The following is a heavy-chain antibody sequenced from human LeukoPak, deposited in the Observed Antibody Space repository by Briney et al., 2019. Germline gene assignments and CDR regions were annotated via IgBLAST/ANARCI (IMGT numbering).Heavy chain of an antibody. J-gene: IGHJ5*02. Sequence: SETLSLTCTVAGGSISSSSYYWGWIRQPPGKGREWIGSIYYSGSTYYNPSLKSRVTISVDTSKNQFSLKLSSVTAADTAVYYCASLYYYDSSGYYYNWFDPWGQGTLVTVSS. CDR1: GGSISSSSYY. CDR2: IYYSGST. V-gene: IGHV4-39*01. CDR3: ASLYYYDSSGYYYNWFDP. D-gene: IGHD3-22*01.